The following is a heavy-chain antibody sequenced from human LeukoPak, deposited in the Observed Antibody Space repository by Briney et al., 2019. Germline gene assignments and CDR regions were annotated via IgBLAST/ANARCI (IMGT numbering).Heavy chain of an antibody. CDR1: GLTFSSYW. D-gene: IGHD3-22*01. V-gene: IGHV3-7*01. Sequence: GGSLRLSCAASGLTFSSYWMSWVRQAPGKGLEWVANIKEDGSEKYYVDSVKGRFTISRDNGKNSLYLQMNSLRAEDTAVYYCARTLAARHTSGYIDYWGQGTLVTVSS. CDR3: ARTLAARHTSGYIDY. CDR2: IKEDGSEK. J-gene: IGHJ4*02.